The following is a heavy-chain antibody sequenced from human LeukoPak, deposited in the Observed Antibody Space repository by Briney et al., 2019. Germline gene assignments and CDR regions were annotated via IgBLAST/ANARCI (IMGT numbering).Heavy chain of an antibody. CDR2: IYTSGST. V-gene: IGHV4-4*09. J-gene: IGHJ4*02. CDR1: GGSISSYY. CDR3: ARQLTGESNAVDY. Sequence: SGTLSLTCTVSGGSISSYYWSWIRQPPGKGLEWIGYIYTSGSTNYNPSLKSRVTISVDTSKNQFSLKLSSVTAADTAVYYCARQLTGESNAVDYWGQGTLVTVSS. D-gene: IGHD3-9*01.